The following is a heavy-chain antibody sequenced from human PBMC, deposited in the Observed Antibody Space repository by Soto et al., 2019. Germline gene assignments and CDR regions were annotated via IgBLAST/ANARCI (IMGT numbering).Heavy chain of an antibody. CDR3: ARGNYYYANSDGKTRLDP. CDR2: IYWNDDK. D-gene: IGHD3-10*01. Sequence: SGPTLVNPTQTLTLTCTFSGFSLSTSGVRVGWIRQPPGKALEWLALIYWNDDKRYSPSLKNRLSITKDTSKNQVDLTMTNMDPVDTATYFCARGNYYYANSDGKTRLDPWGQGTLVTVSS. V-gene: IGHV2-5*01. CDR1: GFSLSTSGVR. J-gene: IGHJ5*02.